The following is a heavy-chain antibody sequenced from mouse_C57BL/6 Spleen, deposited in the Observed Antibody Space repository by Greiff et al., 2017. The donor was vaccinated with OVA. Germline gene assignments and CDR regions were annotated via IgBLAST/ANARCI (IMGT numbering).Heavy chain of an antibody. V-gene: IGHV1-52*01. CDR2: IDPSDSET. Sequence: QVQLQQPGAELVRPGSSVKLSCKASGYTFTSYWMHWVKQRPIQGLEWIGNIDPSDSETHYNQKFKDKATLTVDKSSSTAYMQLSSLTSEDSAVYYCARGITTVVRYFDYWGQGTTLTVSS. D-gene: IGHD1-1*01. J-gene: IGHJ2*01. CDR3: ARGITTVVRYFDY. CDR1: GYTFTSYW.